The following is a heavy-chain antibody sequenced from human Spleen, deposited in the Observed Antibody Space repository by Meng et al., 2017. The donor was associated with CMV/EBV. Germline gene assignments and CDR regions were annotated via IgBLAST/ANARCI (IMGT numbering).Heavy chain of an antibody. CDR1: GYTFTSYD. CDR2: MNPNSGNT. D-gene: IGHD1-14*01. Sequence: ASVKVSCKASGYTFTSYDINWVRQATGQGLEWMGWMNPNSGNTGYVQKFQGRVTMTRNTSISTAYMELSSLRSEDTAVYYCASLFSPAEGGPFYYNQYGMDVWGQGTTVTVSS. CDR3: ASLFSPAEGGPFYYNQYGMDV. V-gene: IGHV1-8*01. J-gene: IGHJ6*02.